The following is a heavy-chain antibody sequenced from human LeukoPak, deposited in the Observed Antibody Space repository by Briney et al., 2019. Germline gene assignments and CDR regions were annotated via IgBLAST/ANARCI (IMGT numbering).Heavy chain of an antibody. J-gene: IGHJ2*01. V-gene: IGHV3-21*01. CDR1: GFTISSYS. CDR2: ISSSSYI. D-gene: IGHD6-19*01. Sequence: GGSLRLSCAASGFTISSYSMNWVRQAPGKGLEWVSTISSSSYIYYADSVKGRFTISRDNAKNSLYLQMNSLRAEDTAVYYCARGLQWPNWAWYFDLWGRGTLVTVSS. CDR3: ARGLQWPNWAWYFDL.